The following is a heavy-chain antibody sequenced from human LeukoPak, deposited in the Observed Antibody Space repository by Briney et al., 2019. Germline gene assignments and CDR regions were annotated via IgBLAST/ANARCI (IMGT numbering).Heavy chain of an antibody. CDR1: GFTFSNYW. CDR2: IKQDGGEK. D-gene: IGHD6-19*01. Sequence: GGSLRLSCAASGFTFSNYWMSWVRQAPGKGLEWVANIKQDGGEKYYVDSVKGRFTISRDNAKNSLYLQMNSLRAEDTAVYYCASFRITVAGRTGLDYWGQGTLVTVSS. V-gene: IGHV3-7*01. CDR3: ASFRITVAGRTGLDY. J-gene: IGHJ4*02.